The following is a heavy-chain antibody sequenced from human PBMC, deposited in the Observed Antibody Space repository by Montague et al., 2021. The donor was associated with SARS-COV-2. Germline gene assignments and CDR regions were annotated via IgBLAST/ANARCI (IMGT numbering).Heavy chain of an antibody. CDR3: ARGLIDITMMVVVFTGASLYFDY. CDR2: IYYTGST. D-gene: IGHD3-22*01. J-gene: IGHJ4*02. CDR1: GGSISRSY. Sequence: SETLSLTCTVSGGSISRSYWSWIRQPPGKGLEWIGYIYYTGSTDYNPSLKSRVTISVDTSKNQFSLKLSSVTAADTAVYYCARGLIDITMMVVVFTGASLYFDYWGQGILVTVSS. V-gene: IGHV4-59*12.